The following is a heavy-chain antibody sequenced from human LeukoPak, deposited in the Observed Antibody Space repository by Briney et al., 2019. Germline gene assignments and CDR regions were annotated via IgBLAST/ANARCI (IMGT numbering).Heavy chain of an antibody. D-gene: IGHD3-10*01. V-gene: IGHV3-21*01. CDR3: AREGYYGSGSYDY. Sequence: GGSLRLSCAASGFTFSSYSMNWVRQAPGKRLEWVSSISSSSSYIYYADSVKGRFTISRDDAKNSLYLQMNSLRAEDTAVYYCAREGYYGSGSYDYWGQGTPVTVSS. CDR1: GFTFSSYS. J-gene: IGHJ4*02. CDR2: ISSSSSYI.